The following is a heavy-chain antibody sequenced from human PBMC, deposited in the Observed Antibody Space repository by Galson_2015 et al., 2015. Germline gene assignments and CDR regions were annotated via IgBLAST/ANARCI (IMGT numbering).Heavy chain of an antibody. V-gene: IGHV1-18*01. Sequence: SVKVSCKASGYTFTSYGISWVRQAPGQGLEWMGWISAYNGNTNYAQKLQGRVTMTTDTSTSTAYMGLSSLRSEDTAVYYCARGIGNVGWFDPWGQGTLVTVSS. CDR1: GYTFTSYG. D-gene: IGHD1-26*01. CDR2: ISAYNGNT. CDR3: ARGIGNVGWFDP. J-gene: IGHJ5*02.